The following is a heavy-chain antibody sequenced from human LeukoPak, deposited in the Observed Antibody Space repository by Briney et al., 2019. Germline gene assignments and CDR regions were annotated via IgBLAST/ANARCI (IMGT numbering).Heavy chain of an antibody. V-gene: IGHV1-69*05. J-gene: IGHJ5*02. Sequence: GASVKVSCKVSGGTFSSYAISWVRQAPGQGLEWMGGIIPIFGTANYAQKFQGRVTITTDESTSTAYMELSSLRSEDTAVYYCARGQWLVNNWFDPWGQGTLVTVSS. CDR3: ARGQWLVNNWFDP. D-gene: IGHD6-19*01. CDR1: GGTFSSYA. CDR2: IIPIFGTA.